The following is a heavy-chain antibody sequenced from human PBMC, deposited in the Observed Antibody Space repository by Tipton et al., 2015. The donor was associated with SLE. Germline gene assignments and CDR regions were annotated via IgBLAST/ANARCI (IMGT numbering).Heavy chain of an antibody. D-gene: IGHD5-12*01. V-gene: IGHV1-18*04. J-gene: IGHJ4*02. Sequence: QSGPEVKKPGASVKVSCKASGYSFSDYYIHWVRQAPGQGLEWMGWIGADNGNTNYALKFQGRVTMTRDKTTNTAYMELRSLRSDDTAIYYCARDESGFKDFFDYWGQGTLVTVSS. CDR3: ARDESGFKDFFDY. CDR1: GYSFSDYY. CDR2: IGADNGNT.